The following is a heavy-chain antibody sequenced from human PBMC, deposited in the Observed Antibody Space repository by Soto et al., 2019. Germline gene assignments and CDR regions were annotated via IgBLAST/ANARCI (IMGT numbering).Heavy chain of an antibody. J-gene: IGHJ4*02. CDR1: GGSVTSTSYY. V-gene: IGHV4-61*01. CDR2: MHYSGST. D-gene: IGHD1-26*01. Sequence: SETLSLTCTVSGGSVTSTSYYWSWIRQPPGKGLEWIGYMHYSGSTNYNPSLKSRVTISVDTSKNQFSLKLSSVTAADTAVYYCARAWEHLYCDYWGQGTLVTVSS. CDR3: ARAWEHLYCDY.